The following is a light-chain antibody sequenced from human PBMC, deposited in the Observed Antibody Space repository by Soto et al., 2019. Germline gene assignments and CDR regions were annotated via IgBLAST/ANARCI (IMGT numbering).Light chain of an antibody. J-gene: IGKJ1*01. V-gene: IGKV4-1*01. CDR2: WAS. Sequence: DIVVTQSPDSLAVSLGERDTIDCKSSQSLLFSSNNKNYLAWYQQKPGQPPRLLISWASTRESWVPDRFSGRGSGTDFTLTSSSLQPEDVSVYYCIQYYGTSTFGQGTRVEIK. CDR3: IQYYGTST. CDR1: QSLLFSSNNKNY.